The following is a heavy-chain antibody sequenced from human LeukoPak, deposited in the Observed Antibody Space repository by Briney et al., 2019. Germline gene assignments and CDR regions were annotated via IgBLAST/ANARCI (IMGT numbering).Heavy chain of an antibody. V-gene: IGHV4-59*11. CDR1: GGSISTHY. D-gene: IGHD6-19*01. J-gene: IGHJ5*02. CDR3: TRDGYGFTSGWLFTWFDP. CDR2: ISYSGST. Sequence: PSETLSLTCTVSGGSISTHYWSWIRQPPGKGLEWIGYISYSGSTNYNPSLKSRVTISVDTSKNQISLKLSAVTTADTAIYYCTRDGYGFTSGWLFTWFDPWGQGTLVTVSS.